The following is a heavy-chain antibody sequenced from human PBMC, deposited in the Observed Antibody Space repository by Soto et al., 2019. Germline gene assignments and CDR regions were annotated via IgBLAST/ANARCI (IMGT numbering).Heavy chain of an antibody. V-gene: IGHV3-7*01. CDR1: GFTFSSYW. Sequence: GGSLRLSCAASGFTFSSYWMSWVRQAPGKGLEWVANIKQDGSEKYYVDSVKGRFTISRDNAKNSLYLQMNSLRAEDTAVYYCAREFRGYSYSYYYYYMDVWGKGTTVTVSS. D-gene: IGHD5-18*01. CDR3: AREFRGYSYSYYYYYMDV. J-gene: IGHJ6*03. CDR2: IKQDGSEK.